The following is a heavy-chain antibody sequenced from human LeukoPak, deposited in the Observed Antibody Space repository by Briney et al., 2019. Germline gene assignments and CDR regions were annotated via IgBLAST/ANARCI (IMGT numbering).Heavy chain of an antibody. J-gene: IGHJ6*03. CDR3: ARRAPTVTYYYYYYMDV. CDR1: GFTFGDSA. D-gene: IGHD4-11*01. V-gene: IGHV3-53*01. CDR2: IDSGGST. Sequence: GGSLRLSCTASGFTFGDSAMTWVRQAPGKGLQWVSLIDSGGSTYFADSVKGRFTISRDTSKNTLYLQMNSLRAEDTAVYYCARRAPTVTYYYYYYMDVWGKGTTVTVSS.